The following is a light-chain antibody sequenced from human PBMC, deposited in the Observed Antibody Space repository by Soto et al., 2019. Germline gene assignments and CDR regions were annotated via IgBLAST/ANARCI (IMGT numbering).Light chain of an antibody. CDR2: YNN. V-gene: IGLV1-44*01. J-gene: IGLJ1*01. Sequence: QSVLTQPPSASGTPGQTVSISCSGSNSNIASNTVNWYQHLPATAPKLLLYYNNQRPSGVPDRFSASKSGTSASLPIGGLQSEDESDYNCAAWDDALKRYVFGTGTKVTV. CDR1: NSNIASNT. CDR3: AAWDDALKRYV.